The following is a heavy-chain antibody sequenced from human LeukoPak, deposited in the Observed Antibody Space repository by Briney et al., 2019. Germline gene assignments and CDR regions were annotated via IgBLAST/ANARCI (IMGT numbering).Heavy chain of an antibody. CDR1: GGTFNNSA. CDR2: IMPFFGTA. CDR3: ARDVHGDYGSGWFDP. J-gene: IGHJ5*02. Sequence: SVKVSCKTTGGTFNNSAISWVRQAPGQGLEWLGGIMPFFGTAGYAQKFQGGVTITKDESTRTVYLELTSLTSDDTAVYYCARDVHGDYGSGWFDPWGQGTLVSVSS. D-gene: IGHD4-17*01. V-gene: IGHV1-69*05.